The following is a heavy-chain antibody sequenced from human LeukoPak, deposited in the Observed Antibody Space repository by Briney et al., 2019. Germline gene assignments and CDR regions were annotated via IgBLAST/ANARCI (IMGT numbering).Heavy chain of an antibody. CDR2: IIPILGIA. J-gene: IGHJ3*02. Sequence: SVKVSCKASGGTFSSYAISWVRQAPGQGLEWMGRIIPILGIANYAQKFQGRVTITADKSTSTAYMELRSLRSDDTAVYYCASRYSMDAFDIWGQGTMVTVSS. CDR1: GGTFSSYA. CDR3: ASRYSMDAFDI. V-gene: IGHV1-69*04. D-gene: IGHD4-11*01.